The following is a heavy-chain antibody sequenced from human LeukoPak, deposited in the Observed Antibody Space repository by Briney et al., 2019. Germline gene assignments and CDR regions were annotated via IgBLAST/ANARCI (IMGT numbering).Heavy chain of an antibody. CDR3: ARDYYYDSSGYSPDY. CDR1: GFSFSSYA. V-gene: IGHV3-23*01. Sequence: GGSLRLSCAASGFSFSSYAMSWVRQAPGKGLEWVSAIRDSGGSTYYADSVKGRFTISRDNSKNTLYLQMNSLRAEDTAVYYCARDYYYDSSGYSPDYWGQGTLVTVSS. CDR2: IRDSGGST. J-gene: IGHJ4*02. D-gene: IGHD3-22*01.